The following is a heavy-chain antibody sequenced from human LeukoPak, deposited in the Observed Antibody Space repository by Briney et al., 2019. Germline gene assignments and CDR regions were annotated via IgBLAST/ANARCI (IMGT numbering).Heavy chain of an antibody. V-gene: IGHV3-21*01. Sequence: GGSLRLSCAASGFTSSSYSMNWVRQAPGKGLEWVSSISSSSSYIYYADSVKGRFTISRDNAKNSLYLQMNSLRAEDTAVYYCASDGGRYYDSSGYFTGDYWGQGTLVTVSS. D-gene: IGHD3-22*01. J-gene: IGHJ4*02. CDR1: GFTSSSYS. CDR3: ASDGGRYYDSSGYFTGDY. CDR2: ISSSSSYI.